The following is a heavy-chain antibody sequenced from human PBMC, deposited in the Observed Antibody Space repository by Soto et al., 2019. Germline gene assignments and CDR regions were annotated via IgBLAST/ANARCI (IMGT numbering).Heavy chain of an antibody. CDR1: GGTFSSYA. Sequence: QVQLVQSGAEVKKPGSSVKVSCKASGGTFSSYAISWVRQAPGQGLEWMGGIIPIFDTANYAQKFQGRVTITADESTSTAYMELSSLRSEDTAVYYCAGVKQWLAGGWYFDLWGRGTLVTVSS. CDR3: AGVKQWLAGGWYFDL. J-gene: IGHJ2*01. CDR2: IIPIFDTA. D-gene: IGHD6-19*01. V-gene: IGHV1-69*12.